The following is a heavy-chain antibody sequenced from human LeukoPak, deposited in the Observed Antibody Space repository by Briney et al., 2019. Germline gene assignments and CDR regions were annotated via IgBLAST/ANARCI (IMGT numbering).Heavy chain of an antibody. V-gene: IGHV4-34*01. CDR1: GGSFSGYY. CDR3: ARASSFHPFDY. J-gene: IGHJ4*02. CDR2: INHSGST. Sequence: PSETLSLTCAVYGGSFSGYYWSWIRQPPGKGLEWIGEINHSGSTNYNPSLKSRVTISVDTSKNQFSLKLSSVTAADTAVYYCARASSFHPFDYWGQGTLVTVSS. D-gene: IGHD6-13*01.